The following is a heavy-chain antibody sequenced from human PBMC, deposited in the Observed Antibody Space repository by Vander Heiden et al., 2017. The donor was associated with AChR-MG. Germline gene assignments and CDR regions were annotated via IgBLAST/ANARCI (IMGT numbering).Heavy chain of an antibody. Sequence: EVQLVESGGGLVQPGVSLSLPCAASGFTFSSHWMRWVGQGAGKGVEWGANIKQEGSEKYYVDSVKGRFTISRDNAKNSLYLQMNSLRAEDTAVYYCARDNRYDYVWGSYRSPDNWFDPWGQGTLVTVSS. CDR2: IKQEGSEK. CDR1: GFTFSSHW. CDR3: ARDNRYDYVWGSYRSPDNWFDP. J-gene: IGHJ5*02. V-gene: IGHV3-7*01. D-gene: IGHD3-16*02.